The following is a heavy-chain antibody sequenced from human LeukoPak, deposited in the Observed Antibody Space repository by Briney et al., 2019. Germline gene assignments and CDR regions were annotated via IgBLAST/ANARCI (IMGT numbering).Heavy chain of an antibody. J-gene: IGHJ6*03. V-gene: IGHV1-8*03. CDR3: ARRAVSNSYYYSMDV. D-gene: IGHD6-19*01. CDR2: MNPNSGNT. CDR1: GYTFISYD. Sequence: ASVKVSCKASGYTFISYDINWVRQVTGQGLEWMGWMNPNSGNTGYAQKFQGRVTITRNTSISTAFMELSSLRSEDTAVYYCARRAVSNSYYYSMDVWGKGTTVTVSS.